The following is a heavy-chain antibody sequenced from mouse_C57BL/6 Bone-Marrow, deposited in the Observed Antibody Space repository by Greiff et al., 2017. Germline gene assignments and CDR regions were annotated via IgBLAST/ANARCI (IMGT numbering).Heavy chain of an antibody. CDR1: GYAFSSSW. CDR2: IDPGDGDT. CDR3: ARCDSSRYCFDF. Sequence: QVQLQQSGPELVKPGASVKISCTASGYAFSSSWMNWVKQRPGKGLEWIGRIDPGDGDTNYNGKFKGKATLTADKSSSTAYMQLSSLTSEDSAVYFCARCDSSRYCFDFGGQGTALTVSS. J-gene: IGHJ2*01. D-gene: IGHD1-1*01. V-gene: IGHV1-82*01.